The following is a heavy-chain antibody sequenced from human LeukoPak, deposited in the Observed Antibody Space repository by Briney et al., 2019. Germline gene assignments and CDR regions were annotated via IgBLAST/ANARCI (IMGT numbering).Heavy chain of an antibody. CDR3: ARLRDGYSHFDY. CDR2: IYYSGST. D-gene: IGHD5-24*01. CDR1: GGSISSYY. V-gene: IGHV4-59*01. Sequence: PSETLSLTCVVSGGSISSYYWSWIRQPPGKGLEWIGYIYYSGSTNYNPSLKSRVTISVDTSKNQFSLKLSSVTAADTAVYYCARLRDGYSHFDYWGQGTLVTVSS. J-gene: IGHJ4*02.